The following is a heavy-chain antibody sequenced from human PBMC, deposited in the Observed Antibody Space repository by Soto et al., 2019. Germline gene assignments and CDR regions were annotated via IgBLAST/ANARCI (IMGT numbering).Heavy chain of an antibody. CDR2: IYYSGST. Sequence: SETQSLTCTVSGGSISSGDYYWSWIRQPPGKGLEWIGYIYYSGSTYYNPSLKSRVTISVDTSKNQFSLKLSSVTAADTAVYYCARVGFGELLAHGMDVWGQGTTVTVSS. V-gene: IGHV4-30-4*01. CDR3: ARVGFGELLAHGMDV. CDR1: GGSISSGDYY. J-gene: IGHJ6*02. D-gene: IGHD3-10*01.